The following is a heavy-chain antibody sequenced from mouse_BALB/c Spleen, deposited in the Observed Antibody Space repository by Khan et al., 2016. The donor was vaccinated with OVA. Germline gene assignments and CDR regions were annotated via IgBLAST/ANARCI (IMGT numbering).Heavy chain of an antibody. CDR2: ISYSGDT. Sequence: EVQLQESGPGLVKPSQSLSLTCTVTGYSITSDYAWNWIRQFPGNKLEWMGYISYSGDTAYNPSLKSRISITRDTSKNQFFLPLNSVTPKDTATYYGASMILYDYGSNFEGYYCDYWGQGTTLTVSS. CDR3: ASMILYDYGSNFEGYYCDY. CDR1: GYSITSDYA. D-gene: IGHD1-1*01. V-gene: IGHV3-2*02. J-gene: IGHJ2*01.